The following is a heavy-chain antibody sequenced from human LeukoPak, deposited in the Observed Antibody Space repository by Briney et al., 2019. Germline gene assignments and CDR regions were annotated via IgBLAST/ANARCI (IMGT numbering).Heavy chain of an antibody. J-gene: IGHJ4*02. V-gene: IGHV3-7*01. D-gene: IGHD3-22*01. CDR2: TKQDGSEK. CDR1: GFTFSSYW. Sequence: GGSLRLSCPASGFTFSSYWMSWVRQAPGKGLEWVANTKQDGSEKYYVDSVKGRFTISRDNAKNSLYLQMNSLRAEDTAVYYCAKDSSYDSSGYYSPYFDYWGQGTLVTVSS. CDR3: AKDSSYDSSGYYSPYFDY.